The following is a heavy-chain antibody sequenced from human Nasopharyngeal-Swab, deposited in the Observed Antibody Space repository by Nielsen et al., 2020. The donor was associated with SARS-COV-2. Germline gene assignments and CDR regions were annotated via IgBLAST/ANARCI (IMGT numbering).Heavy chain of an antibody. J-gene: IGHJ6*02. Sequence: GSLRLSCSVSGGSISDYYWSWVRQPPGKGLEWIGNIYYGGSTNYNPSFKSRVTISIDTSKNQFSLRLISVTAADTAVYYCAITVTTFGFYGMDVWGQGTTVTVSS. D-gene: IGHD4-11*01. V-gene: IGHV4-59*01. CDR2: IYYGGST. CDR1: GGSISDYY. CDR3: AITVTTFGFYGMDV.